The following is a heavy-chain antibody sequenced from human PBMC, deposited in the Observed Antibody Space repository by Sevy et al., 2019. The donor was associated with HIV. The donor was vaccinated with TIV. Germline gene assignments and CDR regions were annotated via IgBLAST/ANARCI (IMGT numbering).Heavy chain of an antibody. J-gene: IGHJ4*02. CDR1: GISVSNNY. V-gene: IGHV3-53*01. Sequence: GGSLRLSCAASGISVSNNYMSWVRQAPGKGLEWVSVIYSDGSTYYVDSVKGRFTISRDNSKNTLFLQMNSLGADDTAVYYCARVPPYSYGFGVDYWGQGTLVTVSS. CDR3: ARVPPYSYGFGVDY. D-gene: IGHD5-18*01. CDR2: IYSDGST.